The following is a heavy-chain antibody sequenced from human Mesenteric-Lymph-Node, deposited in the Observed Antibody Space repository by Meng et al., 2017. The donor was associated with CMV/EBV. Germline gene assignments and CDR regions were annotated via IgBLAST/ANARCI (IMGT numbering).Heavy chain of an antibody. Sequence: ASVKVSCKTSGYIFTNYGINWVRQAPGQGLEWVGWISPYDGNTNLAQKFQGRVTLTTDTSTRTAYMELRSLRSDDTAMYYCAKDDSTYCGGDCSFGWFDPWGQGTLVTVSS. CDR2: ISPYDGNT. CDR3: AKDDSTYCGGDCSFGWFDP. CDR1: GYIFTNYG. D-gene: IGHD2-21*01. J-gene: IGHJ5*02. V-gene: IGHV1-18*01.